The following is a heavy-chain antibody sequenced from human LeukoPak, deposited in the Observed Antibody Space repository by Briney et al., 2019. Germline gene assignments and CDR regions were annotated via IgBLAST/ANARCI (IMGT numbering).Heavy chain of an antibody. V-gene: IGHV3-23*01. D-gene: IGHD6-6*01. CDR1: GFTFNTYA. Sequence: PGGSLRLSCAASGFTFNTYAMSWVRQAPGKGLEWISAISGSGGSTYYADSVKGRFTISRDNSKNTLYLQIHSLRVEDTAVYYCAKGKGSSSSSIDWWGQGTLVTVSS. CDR3: AKGKGSSSSSIDW. CDR2: ISGSGGST. J-gene: IGHJ4*02.